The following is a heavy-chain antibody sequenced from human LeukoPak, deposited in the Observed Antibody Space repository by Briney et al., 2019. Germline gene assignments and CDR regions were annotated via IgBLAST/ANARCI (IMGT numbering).Heavy chain of an antibody. CDR1: GFTFSSYA. Sequence: PGGSLRLSCAASGFTFSSYAMSWVRQAPGGGLGWVSAISGSGGSTYYADSVKGRFTISRDNSKNTLYLQMNSLRAEDTAVYYCAKDLRSAWYFDYWGQGTLVTVSS. CDR3: AKDLRSAWYFDY. D-gene: IGHD2-15*01. CDR2: ISGSGGST. J-gene: IGHJ4*02. V-gene: IGHV3-23*01.